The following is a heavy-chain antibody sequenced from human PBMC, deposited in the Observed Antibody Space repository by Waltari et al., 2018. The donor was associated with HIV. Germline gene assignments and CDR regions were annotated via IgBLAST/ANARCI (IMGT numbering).Heavy chain of an antibody. Sequence: QVQLEQSGAEVKKPGASVKVSCKVSGYTLTELSMHWVRQAPGEGLEWMGGFDPENGETIYAQKFQGRVTMTEDTSTDTAYMELSSLRSDDTAVYYCATVPMLRVGVTAGVLDYWGQGTLVTVSS. CDR1: GYTLTELS. CDR3: ATVPMLRVGVTAGVLDY. CDR2: FDPENGET. V-gene: IGHV1-24*01. D-gene: IGHD1-26*01. J-gene: IGHJ4*02.